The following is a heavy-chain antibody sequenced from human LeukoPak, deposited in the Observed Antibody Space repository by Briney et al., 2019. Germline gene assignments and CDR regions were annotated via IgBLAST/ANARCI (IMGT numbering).Heavy chain of an antibody. D-gene: IGHD2-2*01. J-gene: IGHJ5*02. Sequence: SETLSLTCAVYGGSISSYYWSWIRQPAGKGLEWIGRIYTSGSTNYNPSLKSRVTMSVDTSKNQFSLKLSSVTAADTAVYYCAGYCSSTSCSGGANWFDPWGQGTLVTVSS. V-gene: IGHV4-59*10. CDR3: AGYCSSTSCSGGANWFDP. CDR1: GGSISSYY. CDR2: IYTSGST.